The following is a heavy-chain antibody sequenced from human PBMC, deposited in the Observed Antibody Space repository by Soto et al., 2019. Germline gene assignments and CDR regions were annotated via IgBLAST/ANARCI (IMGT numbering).Heavy chain of an antibody. CDR2: IYYSGST. V-gene: IGHV4-30-4*01. D-gene: IGHD3-22*01. CDR3: ARKTYYYDSSGLLYYGMDV. Sequence: PLSLTCTVSGGSISSGDYYWSWIRQPPGKGLEWIGYIYYSGSTYYNPSLKSRVTISVDTSKNQFSLKLSSVTAADTAVYYCARKTYYYDSSGLLYYGMDVWGQGTTVTVSS. CDR1: GGSISSGDYY. J-gene: IGHJ6*02.